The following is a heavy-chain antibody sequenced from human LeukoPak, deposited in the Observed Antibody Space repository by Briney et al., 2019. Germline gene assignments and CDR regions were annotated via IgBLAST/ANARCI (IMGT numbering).Heavy chain of an antibody. V-gene: IGHV1-2*02. CDR2: INPNSGGT. CDR3: ARSFGTVEMATIDY. D-gene: IGHD5-24*01. CDR1: GYTFTGYY. Sequence: GASVKVSCKASGYTFTGYYMHWVRQAPGQGLEWMGWINPNSGGTNYAQKFQGRVTMTRDTSISTAYMELSRLRSDDTAVYYCARSFGTVEMATIDYWGQGTLVTVSS. J-gene: IGHJ4*02.